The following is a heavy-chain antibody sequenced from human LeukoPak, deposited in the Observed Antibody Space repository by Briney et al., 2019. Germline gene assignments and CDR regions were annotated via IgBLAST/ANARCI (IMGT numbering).Heavy chain of an antibody. V-gene: IGHV4-59*01. CDR2: IYYTGST. D-gene: IGHD6-13*01. CDR3: ARNLIPEQLVMNF. CDR1: GGSISNYY. Sequence: SETLSLTCTVSGGSISNYYWNWIRQPPGKGLEWIGYIYYTGSTNYNPSLKSRVTMSVDTSKNQFSLNLKSVTPEDTAVYYCARNLIPEQLVMNFWGQETLVTVSS. J-gene: IGHJ4*02.